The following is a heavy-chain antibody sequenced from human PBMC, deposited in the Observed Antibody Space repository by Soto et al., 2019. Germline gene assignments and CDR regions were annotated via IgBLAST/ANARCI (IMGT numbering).Heavy chain of an antibody. Sequence: PGGSLRLSCAASGFTFSIYAMHWVRQAPGKGLEWVAVISYDGSNKYYADSVKGRFTISRDNSKNTLYLQMNSLRAEDTAVYYCARDHDYGGNDPWVWGQGTLVTVSS. D-gene: IGHD4-17*01. CDR2: ISYDGSNK. CDR1: GFTFSIYA. V-gene: IGHV3-30-3*01. J-gene: IGHJ4*02. CDR3: ARDHDYGGNDPWV.